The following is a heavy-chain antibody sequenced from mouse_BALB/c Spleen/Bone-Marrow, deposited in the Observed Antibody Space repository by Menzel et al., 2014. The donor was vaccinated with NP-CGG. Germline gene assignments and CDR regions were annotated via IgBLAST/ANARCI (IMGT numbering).Heavy chain of an antibody. CDR2: IYPGNSNT. J-gene: IGHJ2*01. V-gene: IGHV1-5*01. CDR3: TVSLTLYYFDY. Sequence: EVQLQQSGTVLARPGASVKMSCKASGYSFTSYWMHWVKQRPGQGLEWIGAIYPGNSNTNYNQKFKGKAKLTAVTSASTAYMELSSLTNEDSAVYYCTVSLTLYYFDYWGQGTTLTVSS. CDR1: GYSFTSYW. D-gene: IGHD5-1*01.